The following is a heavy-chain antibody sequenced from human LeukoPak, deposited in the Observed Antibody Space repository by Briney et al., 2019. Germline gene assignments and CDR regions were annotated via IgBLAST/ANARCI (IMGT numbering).Heavy chain of an antibody. CDR2: INPNSGGT. CDR1: GYTFTGYY. V-gene: IGHV1-2*02. CDR3: ARLPGGLGYCSSTSCYTDDY. D-gene: IGHD2-2*02. Sequence: ASVKVSCKASGYTFTGYYMHWVRQAPGRGLEWMGWINPNSGGTNYAQKFQGRVTMTRDTSISTAYMELSRLRSDDTAVYYCARLPGGLGYCSSTSCYTDDYWGQGTLVTVSS. J-gene: IGHJ4*02.